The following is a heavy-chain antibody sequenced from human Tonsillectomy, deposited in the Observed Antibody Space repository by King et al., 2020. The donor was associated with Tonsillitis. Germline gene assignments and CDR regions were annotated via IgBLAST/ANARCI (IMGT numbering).Heavy chain of an antibody. CDR1: GFTFSSYG. D-gene: IGHD2-15*01. CDR3: AKDGGADGRDYYYYGMDV. Sequence: VQLVESGGGVVQPGRSLRLSCAAPGFTFSSYGMHWVRQAPGKGLEWVAIISYDGSNKYYADSVKGRFTISRDNSKNPLYLQMNSLRAEDTDVYDCAKDGGADGRDYYYYGMDVWGQGTTVTVSS. CDR2: ISYDGSNK. J-gene: IGHJ6*02. V-gene: IGHV3-30*18.